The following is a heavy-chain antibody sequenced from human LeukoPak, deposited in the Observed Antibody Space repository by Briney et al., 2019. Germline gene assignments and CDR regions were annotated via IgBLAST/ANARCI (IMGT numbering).Heavy chain of an antibody. Sequence: PSETLSLTCNVSGGSISSSSYYWGWICQPPGKGLEYIGSIYYSGITYYNPSLKSRVTISLDTSKNQFSLKLSSVTAADTAVYYCARDHYYDSSTSWGQGTLVTVSS. J-gene: IGHJ4*02. CDR2: IYYSGIT. D-gene: IGHD3-22*01. V-gene: IGHV4-39*07. CDR3: ARDHYYDSSTS. CDR1: GGSISSSSYY.